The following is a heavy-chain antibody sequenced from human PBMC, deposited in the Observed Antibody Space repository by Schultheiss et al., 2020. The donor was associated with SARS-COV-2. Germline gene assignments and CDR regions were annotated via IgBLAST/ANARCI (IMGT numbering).Heavy chain of an antibody. J-gene: IGHJ4*02. CDR2: IYSGGST. V-gene: IGHV3-53*01. D-gene: IGHD5-12*01. Sequence: GGSLRLSCAASGFTVSSNYMSWVRQAPGKGLEWVSVIYSGGSTYYADSVKGRFTISRDNAKNSLYLQMNSLRAEDTAVYYCARAGIVATIKDDYWGQGTLVTVSS. CDR1: GFTVSSNY. CDR3: ARAGIVATIKDDY.